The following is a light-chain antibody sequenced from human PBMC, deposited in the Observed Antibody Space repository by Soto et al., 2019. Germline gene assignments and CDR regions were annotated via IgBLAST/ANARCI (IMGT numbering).Light chain of an antibody. CDR2: AAS. CDR3: QQYKDYTWT. CDR1: QGISSY. Sequence: DIQLTQSPSFLSASVGDRVTITCRASQGISSYLAWYQQKPGKAPKLLIYAASTLQSGVPSRFSGSGSGTEFTLTISSLQPDDFTTFYCQQYKDYTWTFGQGTKVEV. V-gene: IGKV1-9*01. J-gene: IGKJ1*01.